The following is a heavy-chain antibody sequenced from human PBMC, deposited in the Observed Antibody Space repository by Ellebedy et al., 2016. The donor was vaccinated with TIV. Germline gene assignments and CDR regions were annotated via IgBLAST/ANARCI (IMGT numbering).Heavy chain of an antibody. CDR2: IYPGDSNT. D-gene: IGHD3-22*01. Sequence: GGSLRLXCKGSGYTFTSYWIGWVRQMPGKGLEWMGIIYPGDSNTRYSPSFQGQVTISADKSISTAYLQWSSLKASDTALYYCARHPYYYDSSGLQHWGQGTLVTVSS. CDR3: ARHPYYYDSSGLQH. V-gene: IGHV5-51*01. CDR1: GYTFTSYW. J-gene: IGHJ1*01.